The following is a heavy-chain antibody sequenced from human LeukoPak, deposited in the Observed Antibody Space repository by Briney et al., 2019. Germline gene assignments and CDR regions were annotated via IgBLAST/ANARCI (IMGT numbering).Heavy chain of an antibody. CDR3: AREYSSSWWDAFDI. Sequence: GGSLRLSCAASGFTFSSYWMHWVRRAPGEGLVWVSRINSDGSSTSYADSVKGRFTISRDNAKNTLYLQMNSLRAEDTAVYYCAREYSSSWWDAFDIWGQGTMVTVSS. J-gene: IGHJ3*02. V-gene: IGHV3-74*01. CDR1: GFTFSSYW. CDR2: INSDGSST. D-gene: IGHD6-13*01.